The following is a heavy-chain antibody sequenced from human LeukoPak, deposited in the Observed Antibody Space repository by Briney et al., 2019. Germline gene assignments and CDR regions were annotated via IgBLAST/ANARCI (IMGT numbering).Heavy chain of an antibody. CDR3: ARGYITIGVPYYYYYMDV. J-gene: IGHJ6*03. CDR2: IYYNGDT. Sequence: SETLSLTCTISGGSITTYYWSWIRQAPGKGLEWLGYIYYNGDTKYNPSLNSRVTISADTSTNQFSLKLTSVTAADTAIYYCARGYITIGVPYYYYYMDVWGKGTTVTVSS. V-gene: IGHV4-59*01. D-gene: IGHD3-9*01. CDR1: GGSITTYY.